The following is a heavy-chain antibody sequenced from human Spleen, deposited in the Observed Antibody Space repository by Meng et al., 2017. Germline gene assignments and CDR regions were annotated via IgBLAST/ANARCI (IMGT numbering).Heavy chain of an antibody. Sequence: QVPLQQWGAGLLKPSETLSLTCAVYGGSFRGYYWSWICQPPGKGLEWIGEINHSGGTNYNPSLKSRVTISVDMSKNQFSLKLSSVTAADTAVYYCARGLLLAALRNWGQGTLVTVSS. D-gene: IGHD6-6*01. V-gene: IGHV4-34*01. J-gene: IGHJ4*02. CDR2: INHSGGT. CDR3: ARGLLLAALRN. CDR1: GGSFRGYY.